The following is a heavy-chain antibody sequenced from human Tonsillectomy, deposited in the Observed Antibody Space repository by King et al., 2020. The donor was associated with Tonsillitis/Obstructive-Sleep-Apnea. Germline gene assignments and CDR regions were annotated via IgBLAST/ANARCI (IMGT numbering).Heavy chain of an antibody. V-gene: IGHV5-51*01. CDR3: ARLDSSGDGQYYMDV. Sequence: QLVQSGPEVKKSGESLQISCKGSGYIFTNYRIAWFRQMPGKGLEWMGSIYPGDSESKYSPSLQGRVTFSADQSISTAYLQWSNLKASDTAMYYCARLDSSGDGQYYMDVWGRGTTVTVSS. D-gene: IGHD6-25*01. J-gene: IGHJ6*03. CDR1: GYIFTNYR. CDR2: IYPGDSES.